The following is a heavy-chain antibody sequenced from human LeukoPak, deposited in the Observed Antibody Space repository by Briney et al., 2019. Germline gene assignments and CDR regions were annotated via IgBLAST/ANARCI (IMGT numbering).Heavy chain of an antibody. J-gene: IGHJ6*03. CDR2: NYPGESDN. CDR1: GYIFNSYW. V-gene: IGHV5-51*01. CDR3: CRMPYYYFYMAV. D-gene: IGHD2-15*01. Sequence: GEALETSRKGFGYIFNSYWIGLVRQMPGKGVGLVGINYPGESDNRYSPSFEGQVTITADKSITTAYLQWSSLKASDTALLYWCRMPYYYFYMAVWGKGTTVTVPS.